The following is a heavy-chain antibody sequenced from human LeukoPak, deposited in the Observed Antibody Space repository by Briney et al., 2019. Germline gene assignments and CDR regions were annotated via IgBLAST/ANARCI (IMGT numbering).Heavy chain of an antibody. CDR3: ARAPPYYYDSSSH. CDR1: GYTFTGYY. CDR2: INPNSGGT. Sequence: GASVKVSCKASGYTFTGYYMHWVRQAPGQGLEWMGWINPNSGGTNYAQKFQGRVTMTRDTSISTAYMELSRLRSDDTAVYYCARAPPYYYDSSSHWGQGTLVTVSS. V-gene: IGHV1-2*02. J-gene: IGHJ4*02. D-gene: IGHD3-22*01.